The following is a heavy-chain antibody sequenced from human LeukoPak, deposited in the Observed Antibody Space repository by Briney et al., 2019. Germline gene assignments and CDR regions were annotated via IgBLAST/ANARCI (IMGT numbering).Heavy chain of an antibody. V-gene: IGHV3-23*01. D-gene: IGHD6-19*01. CDR3: ANGYSSGWYGFGY. CDR1: GFTFSSYA. CDR2: ISGSGGRT. J-gene: IGHJ4*02. Sequence: GGSLRLSCAASGFTFSSYAMSWVRQAPGKGLEWVSAISGSGGRTYYADSVKGRLTISRDNSKNTLYLQMNSLRVEDTAVYYCANGYSSGWYGFGYWGQGTLVIVSS.